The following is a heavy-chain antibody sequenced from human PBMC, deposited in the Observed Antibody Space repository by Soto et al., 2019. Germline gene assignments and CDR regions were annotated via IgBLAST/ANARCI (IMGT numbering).Heavy chain of an antibody. J-gene: IGHJ6*02. D-gene: IGHD2-2*01. CDR2: IIPISGTA. V-gene: IGHV1-69*01. Sequence: QVQLVQSGAEVKKPGSSVKVSCKASGGTFSSYAISWVRQAPGQGLEWMGGIIPISGTANYAQKFQGRVTITADESTSTDYMELSSLRSEDTDVYYCARSQGSSTSLEIYYYYCYGMDVWGQGTTVTVSS. CDR1: GGTFSSYA. CDR3: ARSQGSSTSLEIYYYYCYGMDV.